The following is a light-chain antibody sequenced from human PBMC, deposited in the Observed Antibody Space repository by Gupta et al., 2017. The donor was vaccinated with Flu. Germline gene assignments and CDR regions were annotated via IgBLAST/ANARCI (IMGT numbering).Light chain of an antibody. CDR3: QQDCSSPRT. CDR2: GAS. Sequence: EIVLTHPQGTLPLAPVERATLSIRAGQSVRSSYLAWYQQKPGQAPRLLIYGASSRATGIPDRFSGSGSGTDFTLTISSLEPEDFAVYYCQQDCSSPRTFGQGTKVEIK. J-gene: IGKJ1*01. CDR1: QSVRSSY. V-gene: IGKV3-20*01.